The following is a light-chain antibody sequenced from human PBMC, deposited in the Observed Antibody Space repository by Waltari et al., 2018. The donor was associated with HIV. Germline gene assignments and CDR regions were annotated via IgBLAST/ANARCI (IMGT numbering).Light chain of an antibody. Sequence: QSVLTQPPSASGTPGQRVTISCSGSSSNIGTNTVNWYQQLPGTAPKLLIYTNNQRPSGVPERFSGSKSGTSASLAISGLQSEDEADYYCAAWDDSLSGVVFGGGTKLTVL. CDR1: SSNIGTNT. V-gene: IGLV1-44*01. CDR2: TNN. J-gene: IGLJ2*01. CDR3: AAWDDSLSGVV.